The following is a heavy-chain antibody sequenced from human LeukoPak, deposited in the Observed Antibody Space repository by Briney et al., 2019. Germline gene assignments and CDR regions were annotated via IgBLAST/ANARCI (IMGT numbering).Heavy chain of an antibody. V-gene: IGHV3-33*01. CDR2: TWYDGSNK. Sequence: GGSLRLSCAASGFTFSSYGMHWVRQAPGKGLEWVAVTWYDGSNKYYADSVKGRFTISRDSSKNTLYLQMNSLRAEDTAVYYCARDYIQTYYYDSSGFDYWGQGTLVTVSS. CDR3: ARDYIQTYYYDSSGFDY. D-gene: IGHD3-22*01. J-gene: IGHJ4*02. CDR1: GFTFSSYG.